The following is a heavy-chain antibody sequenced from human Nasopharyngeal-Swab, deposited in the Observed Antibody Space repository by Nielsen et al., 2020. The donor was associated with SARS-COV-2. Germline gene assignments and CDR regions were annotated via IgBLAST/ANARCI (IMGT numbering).Heavy chain of an antibody. D-gene: IGHD6-6*01. CDR1: GFTISSYS. V-gene: IGHV3-21*01. Sequence: GGSLRLSCAASGFTISSYSMNWVRQAPGKGLEWVSSISSSSSYIYYADSVKGRFTISRDNAKNSPYLQMNSLRAEDTAVYYCARDEKSSEYYFDYWGQGTLVTVSS. CDR3: ARDEKSSEYYFDY. CDR2: ISSSSSYI. J-gene: IGHJ4*02.